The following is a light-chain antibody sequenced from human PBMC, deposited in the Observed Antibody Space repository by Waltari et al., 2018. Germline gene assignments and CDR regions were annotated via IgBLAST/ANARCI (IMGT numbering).Light chain of an antibody. CDR1: QSISTW. Sequence: DIQMTQSPSTLSASVGDRVTITCRASQSISTWLAWYQQKPGKAPNLLIYKSSTLESGVPSRFSGSGSGTEFTLTISSLQPDDFATYYCQQYKTYWTFGQGTKVEIK. CDR2: KSS. V-gene: IGKV1-5*03. J-gene: IGKJ1*01. CDR3: QQYKTYWT.